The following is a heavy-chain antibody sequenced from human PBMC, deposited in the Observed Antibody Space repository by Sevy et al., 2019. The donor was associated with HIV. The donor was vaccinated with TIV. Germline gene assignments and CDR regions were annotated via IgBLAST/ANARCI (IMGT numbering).Heavy chain of an antibody. CDR3: ARGKVFWSDYIFDY. CDR1: GGSISSGDYY. Sequence: SETLSLTCTVSGGSISSGDYYWSWIRQPPGKGLEWIGYIYYSGSTYYNPSLKSRVTISVDTSKNQFSLKLSSVTAADTAVYYCARGKVFWSDYIFDYWGQGTLVTVSS. V-gene: IGHV4-30-4*01. D-gene: IGHD3-3*01. J-gene: IGHJ4*02. CDR2: IYYSGST.